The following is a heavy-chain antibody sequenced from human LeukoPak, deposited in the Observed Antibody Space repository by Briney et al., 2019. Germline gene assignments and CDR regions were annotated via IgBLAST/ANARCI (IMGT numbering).Heavy chain of an antibody. J-gene: IGHJ4*02. CDR3: AKTRPLDSSSWSHGDY. CDR1: GFTFSSYA. V-gene: IGHV3-23*01. D-gene: IGHD6-13*01. CDR2: ISGSGDST. Sequence: GGSLRLSCAASGFTFSSYAMSWVRQAPGRGLEWVSAISGSGDSTYYGDSVKGRFTISRDNSKNTLYLQMNSLRAEDTAVYYCAKTRPLDSSSWSHGDYWGQGTLVTVSS.